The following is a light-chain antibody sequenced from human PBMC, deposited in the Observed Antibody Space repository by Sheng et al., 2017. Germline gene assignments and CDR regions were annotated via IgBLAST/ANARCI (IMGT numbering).Light chain of an antibody. V-gene: IGKV3-20*01. CDR3: QQYAGSPET. J-gene: IGKJ1*01. CDR1: QSVSSY. CDR2: AAS. Sequence: EIVLTQSPATLSLSPGERATLSCRASQSVSSYLAWYQQKPGQAPRLLIFAASTRATGIPDRVSGSGSGTDFTLTISRLEPEDFAVYYCQQYAGSPETFGQGTKVEVK.